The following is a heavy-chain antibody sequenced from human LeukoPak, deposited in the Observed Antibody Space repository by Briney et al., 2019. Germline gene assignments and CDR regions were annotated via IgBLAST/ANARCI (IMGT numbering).Heavy chain of an antibody. Sequence: ASVKVSCKASGNIFTDYYIHWVRQAPGLGLEWMGWINPNSGGTDYAQNFQGRVTMTRDTSISTAYMELSRLTSDDTAVYYCARDRLYSRGRDFDYLGQGNLVTVSS. V-gene: IGHV1-2*02. CDR3: ARDRLYSRGRDFDY. D-gene: IGHD3-22*01. CDR2: INPNSGGT. CDR1: GNIFTDYY. J-gene: IGHJ4*02.